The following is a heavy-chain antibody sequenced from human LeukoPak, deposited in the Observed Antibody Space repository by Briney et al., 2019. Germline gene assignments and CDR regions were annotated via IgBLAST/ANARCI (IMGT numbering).Heavy chain of an antibody. V-gene: IGHV3-23*01. J-gene: IGHJ4*02. CDR3: AKEGTSGLPFDY. CDR2: ISGYDGST. Sequence: PGGSLRLSCAASGFTFSSYAMSWVRQAPGKGLEWVSVISGYDGSTYYADSVKGRFTISRDNSKNTLYLQMNTLRAEDTAVCYCAKEGTSGLPFDYWGQGTLVTVSS. CDR1: GFTFSSYA. D-gene: IGHD2-8*01.